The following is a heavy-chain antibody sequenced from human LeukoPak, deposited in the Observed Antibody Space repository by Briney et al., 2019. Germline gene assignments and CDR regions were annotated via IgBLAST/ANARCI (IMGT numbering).Heavy chain of an antibody. CDR1: GFSFTNYG. V-gene: IGHV3-48*04. CDR3: ARVSFTSAWSFDY. CDR2: ISSSSATI. Sequence: GGSLRLSCTDSGFSFTNYGMNWVRQAPGKGLEWVSYISSSSATIQYADSLNGRFTVSRDGAKNSLYLQIDGLRAEDTAVYYCARVSFTSAWSFDYWGPGTLVTVSS. D-gene: IGHD6-19*01. J-gene: IGHJ4*02.